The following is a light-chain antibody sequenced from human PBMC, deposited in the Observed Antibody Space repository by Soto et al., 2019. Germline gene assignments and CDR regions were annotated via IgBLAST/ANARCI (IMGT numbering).Light chain of an antibody. V-gene: IGLV1-47*01. CDR1: SSNIGSNY. Sequence: QSVLTQPPSASGTPGQRVTISCSGSSSNIGSNYVYWYQQLPGTAPKLLIYRNNQRPSGVPDRFSGSKSGTSASLAISGLRSEDEADSYCAAWDDSLSGLFGGGTQLTVL. CDR2: RNN. CDR3: AAWDDSLSGL. J-gene: IGLJ2*01.